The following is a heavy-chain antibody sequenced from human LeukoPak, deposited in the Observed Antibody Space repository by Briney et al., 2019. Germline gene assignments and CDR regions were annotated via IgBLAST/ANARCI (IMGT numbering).Heavy chain of an antibody. Sequence: SETLSLTCAVYGGSFSGYYWSWIGQPPGKGLEWIGEINHSGSSNDNPSLKSRVTISVDTSKNQFSLKLSSVTAADTAVYYCARGGRWSTNFDYWGQGTLVTVSS. D-gene: IGHD4-23*01. CDR3: ARGGRWSTNFDY. V-gene: IGHV4-34*01. CDR2: INHSGSS. J-gene: IGHJ4*02. CDR1: GGSFSGYY.